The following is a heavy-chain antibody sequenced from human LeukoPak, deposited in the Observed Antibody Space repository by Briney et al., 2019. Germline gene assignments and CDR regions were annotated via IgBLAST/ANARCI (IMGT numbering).Heavy chain of an antibody. V-gene: IGHV3-15*07. D-gene: IGHD7-27*01. CDR1: GFTFSNAW. J-gene: IGHJ3*02. CDR3: TKVSPALGFDI. CDR2: IKSKPDGGTT. Sequence: GGSLRLSCAASGFTFSNAWMNWVRQAPGKGLEWVGRIKSKPDGGTTDYGTLVKGRFTISRDDSKHTLYLQMKSLKTEDTAVYYCTKVSPALGFDIWGQGTVVTVSS.